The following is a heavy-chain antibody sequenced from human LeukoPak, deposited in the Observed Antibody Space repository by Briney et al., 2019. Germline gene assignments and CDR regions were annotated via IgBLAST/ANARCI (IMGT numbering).Heavy chain of an antibody. CDR3: ARVGYYDSSGYPFDY. J-gene: IGHJ4*02. V-gene: IGHV1-2*02. Sequence: ASVKVSRKASGYTFTGYYMHWVRQAPGQGLEWMGWINPNSGGTNYAQKFQGRVTMTRDTSISTAYMELSRLRSDDTAVYYCARVGYYDSSGYPFDYWGQGTLVTVCS. CDR1: GYTFTGYY. CDR2: INPNSGGT. D-gene: IGHD3-22*01.